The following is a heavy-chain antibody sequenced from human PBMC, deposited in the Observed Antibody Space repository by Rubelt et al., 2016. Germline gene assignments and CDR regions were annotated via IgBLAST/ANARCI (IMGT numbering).Heavy chain of an antibody. J-gene: IGHJ4*02. V-gene: IGHV3-15*02. CDR1: GFNFSNTW. Sequence: GSGGALVQPGGSLRLSCAASGFNFSNTWMSWVRQPPGKWLECVGRIKSKTDGGTSDYAAPVKGRFTISREDSQDTLYLQINSLRTEDTAVYYCATIKGGTQTYWGQGTLVTVSS. D-gene: IGHD1-26*01. CDR2: IKSKTDGGTS. CDR3: ATIKGGTQTY.